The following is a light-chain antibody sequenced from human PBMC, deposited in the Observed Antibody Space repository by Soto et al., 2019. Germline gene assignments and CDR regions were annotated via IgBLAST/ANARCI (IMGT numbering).Light chain of an antibody. CDR2: KAS. Sequence: DIQMTQSPSTLSASVRDRVTMTCRASQSISDWLAWYQQIPGKAPKLLIYKASKLESGVPSRFSGSGSGTEFSLSMRSLQPDDFATYCCHQDNSYSQSFGQGTKLELK. V-gene: IGKV1-5*03. CDR1: QSISDW. CDR3: HQDNSYSQS. J-gene: IGKJ2*03.